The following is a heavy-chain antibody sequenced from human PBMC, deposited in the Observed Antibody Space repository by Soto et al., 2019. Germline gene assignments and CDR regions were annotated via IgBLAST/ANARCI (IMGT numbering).Heavy chain of an antibody. CDR3: ASTNTNAPFDP. D-gene: IGHD2-8*01. Sequence: SETLSLTCAVYGGSFSGYYWSWIRQPPGKGLEWIGEINHSGSTNYNPSLKSRVTISVDTSKNQFSLKLSSVTAADTAVYYCASTNTNAPFDPWGQGTLVTVSS. V-gene: IGHV4-34*01. CDR2: INHSGST. CDR1: GGSFSGYY. J-gene: IGHJ5*02.